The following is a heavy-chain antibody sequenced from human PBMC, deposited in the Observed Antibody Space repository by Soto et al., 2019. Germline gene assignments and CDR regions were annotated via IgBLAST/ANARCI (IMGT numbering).Heavy chain of an antibody. CDR1: GFIFSNYA. J-gene: IGHJ4*02. D-gene: IGHD1-1*01. Sequence: EVHLLESGGDLVQRGGSLRLSCAASGFIFSNYAMSWVRQAPGKGLEWVSAISGSGATTYYPDSLKGRFTISRDNSKNTLYLQMNSLRAEDTAVYYCTKGGIPRRYNIPKVDFDYWGQGSLVTVSS. V-gene: IGHV3-23*01. CDR2: ISGSGATT. CDR3: TKGGIPRRYNIPKVDFDY.